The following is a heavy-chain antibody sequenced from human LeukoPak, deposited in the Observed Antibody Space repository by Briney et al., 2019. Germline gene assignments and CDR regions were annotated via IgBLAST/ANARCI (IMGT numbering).Heavy chain of an antibody. CDR3: ARSVRSQQDAFDI. V-gene: IGHV4-59*01. Sequence: SETLSLTCTVSGGYISSYYWSWIRQPPGKGLEWIGYIYYSGSTNYNPSLKSRVTISVDTSKNQFSLKLSSVTAADTAVYYCARSVRSQQDAFDIWGQGTMVTVSS. CDR2: IYYSGST. J-gene: IGHJ3*02. CDR1: GGYISSYY.